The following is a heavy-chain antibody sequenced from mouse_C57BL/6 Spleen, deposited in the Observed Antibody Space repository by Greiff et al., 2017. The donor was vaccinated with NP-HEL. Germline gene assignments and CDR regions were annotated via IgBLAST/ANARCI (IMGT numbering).Heavy chain of an antibody. CDR2: IYPGSGNT. CDR1: GYSFTSYY. J-gene: IGHJ3*01. Sequence: VQLQQSGPELVKPGASVKISCKASGYSFTSYYIHWVKQRPGQGLEWIGWIYPGSGNTKYNEKFKGKATLTADTSSSTAYMQLSSLTSEDSAVYYCARDGLRGFAYWGQGTLVTVSA. V-gene: IGHV1-66*01. D-gene: IGHD2-4*01. CDR3: ARDGLRGFAY.